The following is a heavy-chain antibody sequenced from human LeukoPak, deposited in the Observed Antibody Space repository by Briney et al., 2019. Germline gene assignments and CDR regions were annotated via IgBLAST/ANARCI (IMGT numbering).Heavy chain of an antibody. CDR1: GFRFTAFW. CDR3: AREVDRSFGY. CDR2: INQESTET. D-gene: IGHD2-15*01. Sequence: GGSLRLSCAASGFRFTAFWMSWVRQAPGKGPEWVANINQESTETYYVDSVRGRFTISRDNAKNSLSLQMNSLRVEDTAVYYCAREVDRSFGYWGQGNLVTVSS. J-gene: IGHJ4*02. V-gene: IGHV3-7*01.